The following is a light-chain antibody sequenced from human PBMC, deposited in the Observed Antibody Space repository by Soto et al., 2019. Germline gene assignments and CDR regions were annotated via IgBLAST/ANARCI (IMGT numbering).Light chain of an antibody. CDR3: QHYAGGSRIT. V-gene: IGKV3-20*01. CDR2: GAS. CDR1: QSVSSR. Sequence: EIVMTQSPGTLSLSPGEGATLSCRASQSVSSRLAWYQQKPGRAPRLLISGASSRATGIPDRFSGSGFGTDFTLTISRLEPEDFALYYCQHYAGGSRITFGQGTRLEIK. J-gene: IGKJ5*01.